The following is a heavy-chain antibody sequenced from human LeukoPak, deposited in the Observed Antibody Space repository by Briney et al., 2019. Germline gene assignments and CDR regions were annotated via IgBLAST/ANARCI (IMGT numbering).Heavy chain of an antibody. Sequence: SETLSLTCTVSGGSISSHYWSWIRQSPGNGLEWIGSIYYTGSTNYNPSLKSRVTMSVDTSKNQFSLKLSSVTAADTAVYYWARGIYDYIWGIYRLHFDYWGRGTLVTVSS. V-gene: IGHV4-59*11. J-gene: IGHJ4*02. CDR2: IYYTGST. D-gene: IGHD3-16*02. CDR3: ARGIYDYIWGIYRLHFDY. CDR1: GGSISSHY.